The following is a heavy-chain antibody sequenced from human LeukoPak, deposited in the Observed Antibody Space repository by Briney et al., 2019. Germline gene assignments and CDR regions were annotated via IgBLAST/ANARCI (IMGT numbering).Heavy chain of an antibody. Sequence: SEALSLTCTVSGGSISSYYWSWIRQPPGKGLEWIGYIYYSGSTNYNPSLKSRVTISVDTSKNQFSLKLSSVTAADTAVYYCARASGYYHNFDYWGQGTLVTVSS. V-gene: IGHV4-59*01. CDR2: IYYSGST. CDR3: ARASGYYHNFDY. D-gene: IGHD3-22*01. CDR1: GGSISSYY. J-gene: IGHJ4*02.